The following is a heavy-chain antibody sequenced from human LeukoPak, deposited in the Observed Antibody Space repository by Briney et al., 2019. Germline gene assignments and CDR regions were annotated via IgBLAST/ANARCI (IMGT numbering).Heavy chain of an antibody. CDR3: ATAVAVGYYYYYMDV. D-gene: IGHD2-15*01. V-gene: IGHV1-69*01. Sequence: SVKVSXKASGGTFSSYAISWVRQAPGQGLEWMGGIIPIFGTANYAQKFLGRVTITADESTSTAYMELSSLRSEDTAVYYCATAVAVGYYYYYMDVWGKGTTVTVSS. J-gene: IGHJ6*03. CDR2: IIPIFGTA. CDR1: GGTFSSYA.